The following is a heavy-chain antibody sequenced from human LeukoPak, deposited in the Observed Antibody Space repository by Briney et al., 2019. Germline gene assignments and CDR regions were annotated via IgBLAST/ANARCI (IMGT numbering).Heavy chain of an antibody. J-gene: IGHJ3*02. CDR1: GFTFRDYG. V-gene: IGHV3-23*01. D-gene: IGHD2-2*01. CDR2: ISAGGTRT. CDR3: AKVSGPPTESRVVVLPAFDAFDI. Sequence: PGGTLRLSCAASGFTFRDYGLSWVRQSPGKGLEWVSVISAGGTRTYYADSVKGRFTISRDNSRNTLYLQMNSLRGEDTAVYYCAKVSGPPTESRVVVLPAFDAFDIWGQGTMVTVSS.